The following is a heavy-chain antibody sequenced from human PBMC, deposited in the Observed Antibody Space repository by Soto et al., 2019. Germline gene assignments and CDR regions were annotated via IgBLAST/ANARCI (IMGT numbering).Heavy chain of an antibody. CDR3: TADIPNISANYGMDV. D-gene: IGHD6-25*01. CDR1: GFSFSNTW. CDR2: IKTKIEGGTT. Sequence: GGSLRLSCAASGFSFSNTWINWVRQAPGKGLEWVGRIKTKIEGGTTNYAAPVKGRFTVSGDDSKNTVYLHMNSLRTEDTAVYYCTADIPNISANYGMDVWGQGTTVTVSS. V-gene: IGHV3-15*07. J-gene: IGHJ6*02.